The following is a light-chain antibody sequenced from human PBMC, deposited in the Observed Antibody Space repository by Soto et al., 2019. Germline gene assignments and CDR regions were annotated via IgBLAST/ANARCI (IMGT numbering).Light chain of an antibody. CDR1: QSVSSSY. J-gene: IGKJ1*01. V-gene: IGKV3-20*01. CDR3: QQYGSSPPWT. CDR2: GAS. Sequence: EIVLTQSPGTLSLSPWERATLSCRASQSVSSSYLDWYQQKPGQAPRLLIYGASSRATGIPDRFSGSGSGTDFTLTISRLEPEDFAVYYCQQYGSSPPWTFGQGTKVEIK.